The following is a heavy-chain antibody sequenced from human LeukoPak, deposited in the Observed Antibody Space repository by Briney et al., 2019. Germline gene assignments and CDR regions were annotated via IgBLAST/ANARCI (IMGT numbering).Heavy chain of an antibody. CDR3: TTDPPITIFGVVTRPFDY. Sequence: GGSLRLSCAASGFTFSNAWMSWVRQAPGKGLEWVGRIKSRTDGGTTDYAAPVKGRFTISRDDSKNTLYLQMNSLKTEDTAVYYCTTDPPITIFGVVTRPFDYWGQGTLVTVSS. V-gene: IGHV3-15*01. J-gene: IGHJ4*02. CDR2: IKSRTDGGTT. CDR1: GFTFSNAW. D-gene: IGHD3-3*01.